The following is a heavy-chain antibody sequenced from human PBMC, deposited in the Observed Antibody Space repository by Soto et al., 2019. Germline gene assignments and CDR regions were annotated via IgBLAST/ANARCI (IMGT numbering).Heavy chain of an antibody. Sequence: SETLSHTCTVSGGSISSYYWSWIRQPPGKGLEWIGDIYYSGSTNYNPSLKSRVTISVDTSKNQFSLKLSSVTASDTAVYYCARDIQYYDFWSGYVERAAPGWFDPWGQGTLVTVSS. J-gene: IGHJ5*02. CDR1: GGSISSYY. D-gene: IGHD3-3*01. CDR2: IYYSGST. V-gene: IGHV4-59*01. CDR3: ARDIQYYDFWSGYVERAAPGWFDP.